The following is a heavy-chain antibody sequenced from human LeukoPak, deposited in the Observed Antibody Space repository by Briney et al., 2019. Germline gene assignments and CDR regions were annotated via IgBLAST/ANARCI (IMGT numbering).Heavy chain of an antibody. V-gene: IGHV3-21*01. Sequence: GGSLRLSCAASGFTFSSYWMSWVRQAPGKGLEWVSSSSSSSSYIYYADSVKGRFTISRDNAKNSLYLQMNSLRAEDTAVYYCARAHNWKYGTFDYWGQGTLVTVSS. D-gene: IGHD1-7*01. CDR3: ARAHNWKYGTFDY. J-gene: IGHJ4*02. CDR2: SSSSSSYI. CDR1: GFTFSSYW.